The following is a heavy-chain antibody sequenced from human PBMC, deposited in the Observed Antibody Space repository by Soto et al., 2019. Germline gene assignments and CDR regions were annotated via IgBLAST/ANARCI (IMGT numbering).Heavy chain of an antibody. D-gene: IGHD2-21*01. CDR2: IYPADSNT. CDR1: EYTFSNYW. J-gene: IGHJ5*02. V-gene: IGHV5-51*01. Sequence: PGESLKISCWDSEYTFSNYWIAWVRQKPGKGLDWMGIIYPADSNTRYSPSFQGHVTISVDESISTAYLQLNSLKASDTAIYYCARINSSCDDGDVCHIALHPWGQGTPVTVSS. CDR3: ARINSSCDDGDVCHIALHP.